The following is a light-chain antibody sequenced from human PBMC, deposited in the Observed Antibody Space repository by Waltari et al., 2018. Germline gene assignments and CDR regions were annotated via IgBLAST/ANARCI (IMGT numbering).Light chain of an antibody. J-gene: IGLJ3*02. CDR1: SGYSTNV. Sequence: LVLTQSPSASASLGASVKLTCTLSSGYSTNVIARLPQQPGNGPRSLIKVNSDVSHRKGDDIPDRFSASNSGTECYLTISRLQSEDEADYYCQTGGHGTCVFGGGTKLTVL. CDR2: VNSDVSH. V-gene: IGLV4-69*01. CDR3: QTGGHGTCV.